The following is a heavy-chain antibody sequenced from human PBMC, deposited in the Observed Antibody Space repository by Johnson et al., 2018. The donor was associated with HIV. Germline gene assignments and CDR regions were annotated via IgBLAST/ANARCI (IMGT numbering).Heavy chain of an antibody. J-gene: IGHJ3*02. V-gene: IGHV3-11*04. Sequence: QEQLVESGGGLVQPGGSLRLSCAASGFTFTDYQMSWIRQAPGKGLEWVSYISRSGTTIYYADSVQGRFTVSRDNAKNSLYLQMNSLRADDTAVYYCARVLRGYDAFDIWGQGTRVTVSS. CDR3: ARVLRGYDAFDI. CDR1: GFTFTDYQ. D-gene: IGHD6-25*01. CDR2: ISRSGTTI.